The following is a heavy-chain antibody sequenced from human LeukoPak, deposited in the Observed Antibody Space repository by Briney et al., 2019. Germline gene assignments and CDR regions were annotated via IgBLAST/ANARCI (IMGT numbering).Heavy chain of an antibody. Sequence: PSETLSLTCAVYGGSFSGYYWSWIRQPPGKGLEWIGEINHSGSTNYNPSLKSRVTISVDTSKNQFSLRLSSVTAADTAVYYCARHLGPSSYEYSSSYWGQGTLVTVSS. CDR3: ARHLGPSSYEYSSSY. D-gene: IGHD6-6*01. J-gene: IGHJ4*02. V-gene: IGHV4-34*01. CDR2: INHSGST. CDR1: GGSFSGYY.